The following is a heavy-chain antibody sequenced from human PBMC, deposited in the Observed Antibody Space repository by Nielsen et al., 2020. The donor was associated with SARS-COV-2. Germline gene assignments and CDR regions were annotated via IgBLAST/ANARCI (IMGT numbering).Heavy chain of an antibody. V-gene: IGHV3-33*01. CDR1: GFTFSSYG. Sequence: GESLKISCAASGFTFSSYGMHWVRQAPGKGLEWVAVIWYDGSNKYYADSVKGRFTISRDNSKNTLYLQMNSLRAEDTAVYYYAREEGDFWSGYLNWFDPWGQGTLVTVSS. CDR3: AREEGDFWSGYLNWFDP. CDR2: IWYDGSNK. J-gene: IGHJ5*02. D-gene: IGHD3-3*01.